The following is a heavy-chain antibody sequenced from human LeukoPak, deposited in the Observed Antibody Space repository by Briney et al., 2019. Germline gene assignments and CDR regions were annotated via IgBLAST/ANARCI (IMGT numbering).Heavy chain of an antibody. CDR2: IRHDGSNK. D-gene: IGHD3-10*01. J-gene: IGHJ5*02. CDR1: GFIFSNYG. CDR3: AGHMVRGVIIRSNWFDP. V-gene: IGHV3-30*02. Sequence: HPGGSLRLSCTTSGFIFSNYGMHWVRQAPGKGLEWVAFIRHDGSNKYYADSVKGRCTISRDDSKKTVYLQMNSLRTEDTAVYYCAGHMVRGVIIRSNWFDPWGQGTLVTVSS.